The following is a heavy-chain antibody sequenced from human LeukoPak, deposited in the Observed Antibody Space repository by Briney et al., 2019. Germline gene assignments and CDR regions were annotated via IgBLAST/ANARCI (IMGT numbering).Heavy chain of an antibody. CDR1: GFTFSSSA. Sequence: GGSLRLSCAASGFTFSSSAMHWVRQAPGKGLEWVAIISFDGSNQYYADSVKGRFTISRDNFKNTLYLQMNSLRAEDTAVYYCGRDWANCSGSFDYWGQGTLVTVSP. V-gene: IGHV3-30*14. CDR3: GRDWANCSGSFDY. CDR2: ISFDGSNQ. J-gene: IGHJ4*02. D-gene: IGHD3-10*02.